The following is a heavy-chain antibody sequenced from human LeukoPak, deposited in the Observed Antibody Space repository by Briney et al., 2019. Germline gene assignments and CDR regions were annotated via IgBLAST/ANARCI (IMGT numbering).Heavy chain of an antibody. CDR3: ARTLLRDGYRFDY. J-gene: IGHJ4*02. Sequence: SQTLSLTCAVSGGSIGSGGYSWSWIRQPPGKGLEWIGYISHSGGTSYNPSLQSRVTISVDRSQNQFSLNLRSVTAADTAVYYCARTLLRDGYRFDYWGQGTLVTVSS. D-gene: IGHD5-24*01. CDR1: GGSIGSGGYS. CDR2: ISHSGGT. V-gene: IGHV4-30-2*01.